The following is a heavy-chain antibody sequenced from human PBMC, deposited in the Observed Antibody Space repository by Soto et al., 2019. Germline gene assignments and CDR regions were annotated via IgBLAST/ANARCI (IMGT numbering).Heavy chain of an antibody. CDR3: AKEDFWSGYYTGMGYFDY. J-gene: IGHJ4*02. D-gene: IGHD3-3*01. CDR2: ISGSGGST. CDR1: GFTFSSYA. Sequence: GGSLRLSCAASGFTFSSYAMSWVRQAPGKGLEWVSAISGSGGSTYYADSVKGRCTISRDNSKNTLYLQMNSLRAEDTAVYYCAKEDFWSGYYTGMGYFDYWGQGTLVTVSS. V-gene: IGHV3-23*01.